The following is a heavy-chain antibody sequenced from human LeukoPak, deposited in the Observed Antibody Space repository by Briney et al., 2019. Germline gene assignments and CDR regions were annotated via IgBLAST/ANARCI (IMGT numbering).Heavy chain of an antibody. D-gene: IGHD2-15*01. J-gene: IGHJ4*02. CDR1: GFTFSSLD. CDR2: IGITGDT. Sequence: GGSLRLSCAASGFTFSSLDMHWVRQATGKGLEWVSAIGITGDTYYPDSVKGRFTISRENAKNSLYLQMNSLKAGDTAVYYCVRGYCSGGRCYGGFDYWGQGTLVTVSS. CDR3: VRGYCSGGRCYGGFDY. V-gene: IGHV3-13*04.